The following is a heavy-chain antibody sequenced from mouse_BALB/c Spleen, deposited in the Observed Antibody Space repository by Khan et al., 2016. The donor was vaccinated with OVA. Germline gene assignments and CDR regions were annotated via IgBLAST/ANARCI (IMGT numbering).Heavy chain of an antibody. CDR3: ERRGLRWDFDY. V-gene: IGHV1-7*01. Sequence: QVQLQQSGAELAKPGASVKMSCKASGYTFINYWILWVKQRPGQGLEWIGYINPSTGYTEYNQNFKDKATLTADKSSSTAYMQLSSLTSEDSAVYYCERRGLRWDFDYWGQGTTRTVSS. J-gene: IGHJ2*01. CDR1: GYTFINYW. CDR2: INPSTGYT. D-gene: IGHD1-1*01.